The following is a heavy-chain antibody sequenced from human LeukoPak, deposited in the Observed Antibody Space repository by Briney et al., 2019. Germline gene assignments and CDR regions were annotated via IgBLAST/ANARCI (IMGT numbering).Heavy chain of an antibody. CDR3: ARDLSNKILTTYYDVFDI. J-gene: IGHJ3*02. CDR2: ISSSGSTI. CDR1: GFTFSDYY. Sequence: GGSLRLSCAASGFTFSDYYMSWIRQAPGKGLEWVSYISSSGSTIYYADSVKGRFTISRDNARNSLYLQMNSLRAEDTAVYYCARDLSNKILTTYYDVFDIWGQGTLVTVSS. V-gene: IGHV3-11*01. D-gene: IGHD3-9*01.